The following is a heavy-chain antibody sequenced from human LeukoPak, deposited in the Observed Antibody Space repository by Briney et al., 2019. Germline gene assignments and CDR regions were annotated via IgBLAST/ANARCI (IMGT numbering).Heavy chain of an antibody. CDR3: TGAAPVRYYDSTSISLK. V-gene: IGHV1-18*01. J-gene: IGHJ4*02. Sequence: GASVKVSCQASGYTFPSYGISELRQAPGQGVECVGWINAYNGNTNYAQKLQGRVPITTDTSTITHHIEMTRLRAHDTAGHFCTGAAPVRYYDSTSISLKWGERTLVTVSS. D-gene: IGHD3-22*01. CDR1: GYTFPSYG. CDR2: INAYNGNT.